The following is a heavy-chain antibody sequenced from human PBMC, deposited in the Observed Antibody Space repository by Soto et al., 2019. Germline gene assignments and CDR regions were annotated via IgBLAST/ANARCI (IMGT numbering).Heavy chain of an antibody. Sequence: LRLSCAASGFTFSSYGMHWVRQAPGKGLEWVAVISYDGSNKYYADSVKGRFTISRDNSKNTLYLQMNSLRAEDTAVYYCAKDRNIDSSGYYYGYPDYWGQGTLVTVSS. CDR2: ISYDGSNK. D-gene: IGHD3-22*01. CDR3: AKDRNIDSSGYYYGYPDY. J-gene: IGHJ4*02. CDR1: GFTFSSYG. V-gene: IGHV3-30*18.